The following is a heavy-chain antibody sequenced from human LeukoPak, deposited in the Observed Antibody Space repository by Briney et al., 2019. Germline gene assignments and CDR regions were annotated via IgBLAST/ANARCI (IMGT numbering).Heavy chain of an antibody. CDR2: ISSSGTTA. J-gene: IGHJ4*02. CDR3: ARGGLVVVAATPLAPDY. CDR1: GFTFSGYA. V-gene: IGHV3-48*04. Sequence: GGSLRLSCVASGFTFSGYAMTWVRQAPGKGPEWLSYISSSGTTAYSADSLKGRFTISRDNAKKSLYLQMNNLRAEDTAVYYCARGGLVVVAATPLAPDYWGQGTLVTVSS. D-gene: IGHD2-15*01.